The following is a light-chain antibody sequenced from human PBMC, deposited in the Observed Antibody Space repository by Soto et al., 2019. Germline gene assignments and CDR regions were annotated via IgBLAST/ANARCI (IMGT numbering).Light chain of an antibody. Sequence: QSALTQPASVSGSPGQSITISCTGTSSDLAIYNYVSWYQQQPGQAPKLMIYQVTNRPSGVSNRFSGSRSGNTASLTIAGLQAEDEADYYCSSYTDSSNYVFGTGTKLTVL. J-gene: IGLJ1*01. V-gene: IGLV2-14*01. CDR1: SSDLAIYNY. CDR3: SSYTDSSNYV. CDR2: QVT.